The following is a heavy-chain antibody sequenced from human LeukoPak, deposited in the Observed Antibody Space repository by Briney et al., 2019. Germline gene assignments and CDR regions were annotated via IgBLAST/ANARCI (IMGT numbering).Heavy chain of an antibody. Sequence: GGSLRLSCAASGFTFSNFWMSWVRQAPGRGLEWVANIKQDGSEKYSVNSVKGRFTISRDNAKNSLYLQMNSLRAEDTAIYYCAREDDWNYEDYWGQGTLVTVSS. CDR1: GFTFSNFW. CDR3: AREDDWNYEDY. CDR2: IKQDGSEK. D-gene: IGHD1-7*01. J-gene: IGHJ4*02. V-gene: IGHV3-7*01.